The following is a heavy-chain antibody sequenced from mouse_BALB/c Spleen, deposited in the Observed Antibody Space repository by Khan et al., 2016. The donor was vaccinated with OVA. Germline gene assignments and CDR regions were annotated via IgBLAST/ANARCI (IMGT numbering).Heavy chain of an antibody. CDR1: GYSITSDYA. CDR3: ARIYGGDFDY. Sequence: EVQLQVSGPGLVKPSQSLSLTCTVTGYSITSDYAWNWIRQFPGNKLEWMGHISYSGNTKYNPSLKSRISITRDTSKNQFFLQLNSVTTEDTATYYCARIYGGDFDYWGQGTTLTVSS. V-gene: IGHV3-2*02. CDR2: ISYSGNT. D-gene: IGHD1-1*01. J-gene: IGHJ2*01.